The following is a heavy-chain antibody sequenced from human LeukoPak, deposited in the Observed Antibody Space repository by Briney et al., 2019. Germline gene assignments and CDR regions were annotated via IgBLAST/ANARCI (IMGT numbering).Heavy chain of an antibody. D-gene: IGHD3-10*01. CDR1: GTTSPSYD. CDR2: MNPNSGNT. J-gene: IGHJ4*02. CDR3: ARELGGY. V-gene: IGHV1-8*01. Sequence: GPPVKSSARPPGTTSPSYDTNGGRQAMGQGLEWMGWMNPNSGNTGYAQKFQGRVTMTRDTSISTAYMELSSLRSEDTAVYYCARELGGYWGQGTLVTVSS.